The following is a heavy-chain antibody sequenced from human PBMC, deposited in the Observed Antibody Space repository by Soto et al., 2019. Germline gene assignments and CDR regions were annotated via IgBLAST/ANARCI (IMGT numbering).Heavy chain of an antibody. J-gene: IGHJ5*02. CDR2: ISTDNTHR. V-gene: IGHV1-18*01. D-gene: IGHD3-10*01. CDR3: ARDRPGISVIRAVKTYNYFDP. Sequence: GASVKVSCKASGYNFLTYGISWLRQAPGRGLEWMGWISTDNTHRNYAQNFQERVTMPTDTSTNTAYMELRSLRSDDTAIYYCARDRPGISVIRAVKTYNYFDPWGQGTLVTVSS. CDR1: GYNFLTYG.